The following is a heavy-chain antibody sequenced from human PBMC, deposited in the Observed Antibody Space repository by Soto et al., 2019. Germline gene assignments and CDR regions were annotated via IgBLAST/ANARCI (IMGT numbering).Heavy chain of an antibody. CDR3: ARDDAASGAGLDY. D-gene: IGHD6-13*01. V-gene: IGHV3-33*01. CDR1: AFTFSSYG. Sequence: QVHLVESGGGVVQPGRSLRLSCVVSAFTFSSYGMHWVRQAPGKGPGWVAVIWYDGSKKYYRDSVKGRFSISRDNSRNTLYLQMNSLRVEDTAVYYCARDDAASGAGLDYWGQGTLVTVSS. J-gene: IGHJ4*02. CDR2: IWYDGSKK.